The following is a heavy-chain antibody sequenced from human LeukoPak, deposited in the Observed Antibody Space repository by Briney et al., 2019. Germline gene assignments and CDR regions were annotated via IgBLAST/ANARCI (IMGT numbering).Heavy chain of an antibody. J-gene: IGHJ3*02. CDR1: GGSISSGGYS. CDR3: ANVLAYCGGDCPDDAFDI. CDR2: IYHSGST. D-gene: IGHD2-21*02. V-gene: IGHV4-30-2*01. Sequence: SQTLSLTCAVSGGSISSGGYSWSWIRQPPGKGLEWIGYIYHSGSTYYNPSLKSRVTISVDRSKNQFSLKLSSVTAADTAVYYCANVLAYCGGDCPDDAFDIWGQGTMVTVSS.